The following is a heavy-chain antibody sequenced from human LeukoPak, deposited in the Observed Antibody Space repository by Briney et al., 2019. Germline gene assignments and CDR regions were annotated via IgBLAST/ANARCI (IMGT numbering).Heavy chain of an antibody. Sequence: PSETLSLTCTVSGYSISSGYYWGWIRQPPGKGLEWIGSIYHSGSTYYNPSLKSRVTISVDTSKNQFSLKLSSVTAADTAVYYCAGPNCSSTSCYDWYFDLWGRGTLVTVSS. V-gene: IGHV4-38-2*02. J-gene: IGHJ2*01. CDR2: IYHSGST. CDR3: AGPNCSSTSCYDWYFDL. CDR1: GYSISSGYY. D-gene: IGHD2-2*01.